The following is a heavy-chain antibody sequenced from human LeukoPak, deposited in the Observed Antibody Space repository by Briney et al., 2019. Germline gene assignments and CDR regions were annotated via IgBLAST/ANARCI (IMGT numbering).Heavy chain of an antibody. CDR1: GFTFSIYA. Sequence: GGSLRLSCAASGFTFSIYAMSWVRQAPGKGLEWVSAISGSGGSTYYADSVKGRFTISRDNSKNTLYLQMNSLRAEDTAVYYCAKDAHYYDSSGYSDYWGQGTLVTVSS. V-gene: IGHV3-23*01. CDR3: AKDAHYYDSSGYSDY. D-gene: IGHD3-22*01. J-gene: IGHJ4*02. CDR2: ISGSGGST.